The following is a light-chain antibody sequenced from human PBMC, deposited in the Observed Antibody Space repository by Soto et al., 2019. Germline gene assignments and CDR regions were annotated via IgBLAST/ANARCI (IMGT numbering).Light chain of an antibody. CDR2: EVN. Sequence: QSVLTQPPSASGSPGQPVAISCTGTSSDVGGYNYVSWYQQHPGKAPKLMIYEVNKRPSGVPDRFSGSKSGNTAPLTVSGLQAEDEADYYCSSYAGSSNVFGTGTKVTVL. CDR3: SSYAGSSNV. J-gene: IGLJ1*01. CDR1: SSDVGGYNY. V-gene: IGLV2-8*01.